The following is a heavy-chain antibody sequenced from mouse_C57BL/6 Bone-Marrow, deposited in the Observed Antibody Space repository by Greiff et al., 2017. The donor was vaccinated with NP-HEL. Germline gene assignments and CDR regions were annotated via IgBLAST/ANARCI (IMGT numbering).Heavy chain of an antibody. CDR3: ARHRDGYYPYYYAMDY. CDR2: ISRGGSYT. D-gene: IGHD2-3*01. J-gene: IGHJ4*01. CDR1: GFTFSSYG. V-gene: IGHV5-6*02. Sequence: DVKLVESGGDLVKPGGSLKLSCAASGFTFSSYGMSWVRQTPDKRLEWVATISRGGSYTYYPDSVKGRFTISRDNAKNTLYLQMSSLKSEDTAMYYCARHRDGYYPYYYAMDYWGQGTSVTVSS.